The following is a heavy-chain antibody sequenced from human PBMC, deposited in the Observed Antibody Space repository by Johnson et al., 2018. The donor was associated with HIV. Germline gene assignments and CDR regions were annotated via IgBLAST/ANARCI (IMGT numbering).Heavy chain of an antibody. J-gene: IGHJ3*02. CDR1: GFTVSSNY. Sequence: VQLVESGGGVVQPGRSLRLSCAASGFTVSSNYMSWVRQAPGKGLEWVSVIYSGGSTYSADSVKGRFTISRDNSKNTLYLQMNSLRAEDTAVYYCARERGSGITMVRGVIQPAFDIWGQGTMVTVSS. CDR3: ARERGSGITMVRGVIQPAFDI. V-gene: IGHV3-66*02. CDR2: IYSGGST. D-gene: IGHD3-10*01.